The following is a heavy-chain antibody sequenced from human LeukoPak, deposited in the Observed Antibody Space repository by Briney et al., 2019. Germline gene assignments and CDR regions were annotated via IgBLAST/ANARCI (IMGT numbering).Heavy chain of an antibody. V-gene: IGHV4-34*01. Sequence: PGGSLRLSCAVSGFTVSSNYMSWVRQPPGKGLEWIGEINHSGSTNYNPSLKSRVTISVDTSKDQFSLKLSSVTAADTAVYYCARARLQSPFDYWGQGTLVTVSS. J-gene: IGHJ4*02. CDR1: GFTVSSNY. CDR3: ARARLQSPFDY. CDR2: INHSGST. D-gene: IGHD4-11*01.